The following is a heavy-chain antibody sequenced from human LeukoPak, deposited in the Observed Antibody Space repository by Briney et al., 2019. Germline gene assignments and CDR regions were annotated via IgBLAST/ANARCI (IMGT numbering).Heavy chain of an antibody. CDR2: ISSSGSTI. D-gene: IGHD3-10*02. CDR1: GFTFSSYE. V-gene: IGHV3-48*03. Sequence: GESLTLSCAASGFTFSSYEMNWVRQAPGKGLEWVSYISSSGSTIYYADSVKGRFTISRDNAKNSLYLQTNGPTAEDTAVYYCAEPAITMIGGVWGQGTPITISS. CDR3: AEPAITMIGGV. J-gene: IGHJ6*02.